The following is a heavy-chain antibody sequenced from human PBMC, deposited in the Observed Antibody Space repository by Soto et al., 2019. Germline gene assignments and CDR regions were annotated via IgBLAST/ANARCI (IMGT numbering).Heavy chain of an antibody. D-gene: IGHD3-22*01. Sequence: GGSLRLSCAASGFTFSSYGMHWVRQAPGKGLEWVAVISYDGSNKYYADSVKGRFTISRGNSKNTLYLQMNSLRAEDTAVYYRAKSSSYDSSGYFDYWGQGTLVTVSS. CDR3: AKSSSYDSSGYFDY. J-gene: IGHJ4*02. CDR1: GFTFSSYG. V-gene: IGHV3-30*18. CDR2: ISYDGSNK.